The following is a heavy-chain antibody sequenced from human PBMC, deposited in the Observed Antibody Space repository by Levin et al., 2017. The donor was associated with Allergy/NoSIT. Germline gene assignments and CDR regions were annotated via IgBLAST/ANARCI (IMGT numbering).Heavy chain of an antibody. CDR3: VREGGWWPPYYFDF. Sequence: GGSLRLSCAASGFTFSNYNMNWVRQAPGKGLEWLSYISSNTRTVYHASSLKGRFTVSRDNAKNSLYLQVNSLRDDDTAVYYCVREGGWWPPYYFDFWGQGAPVTVSS. V-gene: IGHV3-48*02. J-gene: IGHJ4*02. CDR1: GFTFSNYN. CDR2: ISSNTRTV. D-gene: IGHD2-15*01.